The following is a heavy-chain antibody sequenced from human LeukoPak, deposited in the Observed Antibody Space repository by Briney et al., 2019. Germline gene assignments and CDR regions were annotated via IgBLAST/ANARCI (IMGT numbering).Heavy chain of an antibody. V-gene: IGHV3-30*18. D-gene: IGHD6-19*01. CDR2: ISYDGSNK. CDR1: GFTFSSYA. CDR3: AKDLGRYSSGSDDY. Sequence: GGSLRLSCAASGFTFSSYAMSWVRQAPGKGLEWVAVISYDGSNKYYADSVKGRFTISRDNSKNTLYLQMNSLRAEDTAVYYCAKDLGRYSSGSDDYWGQGTLVTVSS. J-gene: IGHJ4*02.